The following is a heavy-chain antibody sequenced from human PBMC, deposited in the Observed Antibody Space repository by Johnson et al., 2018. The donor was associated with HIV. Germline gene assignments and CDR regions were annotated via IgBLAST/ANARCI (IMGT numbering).Heavy chain of an antibody. CDR3: GKGVGTREADSTMGACDS. CDR1: GFTFSSNE. CDR2: ISGGST. V-gene: IGHV3-38-3*01. D-gene: IGHD1-26*01. J-gene: IGHJ3*02. Sequence: VQLVESGGGLVKPGGSLRLSCAASGFTFSSNEMSWVRQATGKGLEWVSSISGGSTYYADSRKGRFTIPRDNSKNTLYLQMNSLRAEDKAGYYCGKGVGTREADSTMGACDSWDQGKKVTVSS.